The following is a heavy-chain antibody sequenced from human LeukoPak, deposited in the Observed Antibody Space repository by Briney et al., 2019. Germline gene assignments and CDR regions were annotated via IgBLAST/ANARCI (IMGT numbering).Heavy chain of an antibody. CDR1: GYTFTSYY. J-gene: IGHJ4*02. Sequence: ASVKVSCKASGYTFTSYYMHWVRQAPGQGLEWMGWINPNSGGTNYAQKFQGRVTMTRDTSISTPYMELSRLRSDDTAVYYCAREVQYSSSWYDYWGQGTLVTVSS. D-gene: IGHD6-13*01. CDR3: AREVQYSSSWYDY. CDR2: INPNSGGT. V-gene: IGHV1-2*02.